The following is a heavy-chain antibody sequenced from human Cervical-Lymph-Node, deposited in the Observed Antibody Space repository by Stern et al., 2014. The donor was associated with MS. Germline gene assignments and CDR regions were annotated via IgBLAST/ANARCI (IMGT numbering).Heavy chain of an antibody. D-gene: IGHD3-9*01. V-gene: IGHV3-53*01. CDR1: GFPVSGNY. Sequence: VQLVQSGGGLIQPGGSLRLSCAASGFPVSGNYMTGVRQAPGKGREWVSVMYSGGNRYYAGSVKGRFTISRDNSRNTLYLQMNILRAEDTAVYFCTLTRETDEYFHHWGQGTLVTVSS. CDR3: TLTRETDEYFHH. CDR2: MYSGGNR. J-gene: IGHJ1*01.